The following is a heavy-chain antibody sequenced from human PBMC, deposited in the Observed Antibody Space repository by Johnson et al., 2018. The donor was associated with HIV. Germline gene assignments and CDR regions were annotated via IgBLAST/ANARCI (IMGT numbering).Heavy chain of an antibody. CDR1: GFTFSNYA. Sequence: QVQLVESGGGVVQPGRSLRLSCTASGFTFSNYAIHWVRQAPGKGLEWVAGITYDGTNKYYADSVKGRFTISRDNSKNTLYLQMHSLTAEDTALYYCARDQSSSWPGDAFDIWGQGTLVTVSS. J-gene: IGHJ3*02. V-gene: IGHV3-30*03. CDR3: ARDQSSSWPGDAFDI. CDR2: ITYDGTNK. D-gene: IGHD6-13*01.